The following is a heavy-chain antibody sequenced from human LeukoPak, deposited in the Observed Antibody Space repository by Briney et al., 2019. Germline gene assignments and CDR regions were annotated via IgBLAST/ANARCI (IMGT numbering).Heavy chain of an antibody. Sequence: SETLSLTCTVSGGSISSGSYYWSWIRQPAGKGLEWIGRIYTSGSTNYNPSLKSRVTISVDTSKNQFSLKLSSVTAADTAVYYCARDPAFRSSSDYMDVWGKGTTVTVSS. CDR1: GGSISSGSYY. J-gene: IGHJ6*03. CDR3: ARDPAFRSSSDYMDV. D-gene: IGHD6-13*01. V-gene: IGHV4-61*02. CDR2: IYTSGST.